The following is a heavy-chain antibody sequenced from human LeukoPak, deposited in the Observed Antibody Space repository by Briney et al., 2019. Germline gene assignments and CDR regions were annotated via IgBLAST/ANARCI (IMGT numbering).Heavy chain of an antibody. J-gene: IGHJ5*02. D-gene: IGHD5-18*01. Sequence: GGSLRLSCAASGFTFSNHWMHWVRQAPGKGLVWVSRINTDGSRTSYADSVKGRFTISRDNVRNTLYLQVNSLRAEDTAVYYCARGYGYTYGGGWFDTWGQGTLVTVSS. CDR2: INTDGSRT. CDR1: GFTFSNHW. CDR3: ARGYGYTYGGGWFDT. V-gene: IGHV3-74*01.